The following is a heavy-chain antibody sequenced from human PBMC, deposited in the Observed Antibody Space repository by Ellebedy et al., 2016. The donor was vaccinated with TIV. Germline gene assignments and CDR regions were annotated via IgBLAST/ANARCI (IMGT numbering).Heavy chain of an antibody. Sequence: SVKVSCXASGGTFSSYAISWVRQAPGQGLEWMGGIIPIFGTANYAQKFQGRVTITADESTSTAYMELSSLRSEDTAVYYCAREVGAPSYYFDYWGQGTLVTVSS. D-gene: IGHD1-26*01. CDR2: IIPIFGTA. CDR1: GGTFSSYA. V-gene: IGHV1-69*13. J-gene: IGHJ4*02. CDR3: AREVGAPSYYFDY.